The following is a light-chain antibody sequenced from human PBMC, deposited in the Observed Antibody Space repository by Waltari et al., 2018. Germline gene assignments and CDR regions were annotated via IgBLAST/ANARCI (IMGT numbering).Light chain of an antibody. CDR1: QSLLYSSNNMNY. CDR2: WAS. CDR3: QQYFSAPVT. V-gene: IGKV4-1*01. Sequence: DIVMTQSPDSLAVSLGERATINCKSSQSLLYSSNNMNYLGWHQQKAGQPPKLLIYWASTRESGVPDRFSGSGSGTDFTLTISSLQAEDVAVYYCQQYFSAPVTFGGGTKVEIK. J-gene: IGKJ4*01.